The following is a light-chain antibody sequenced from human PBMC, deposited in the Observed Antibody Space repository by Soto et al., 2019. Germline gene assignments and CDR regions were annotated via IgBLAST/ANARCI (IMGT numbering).Light chain of an antibody. CDR3: QQYYKWPIT. V-gene: IGKV3-15*01. J-gene: IGKJ5*01. Sequence: EIVMTQSPPTPSVSPGEGATLSCRADQTVGSLLAWYQQNPGRAPRLLIYRASTRAAGIPDRFSGSGSGTEFTLTIGSLQSEDFATYYCQQYYKWPITFGQGTRLEIK. CDR2: RAS. CDR1: QTVGSL.